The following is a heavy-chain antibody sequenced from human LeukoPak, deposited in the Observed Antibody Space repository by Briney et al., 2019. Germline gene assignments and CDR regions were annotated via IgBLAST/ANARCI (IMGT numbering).Heavy chain of an antibody. V-gene: IGHV4-34*01. Sequence: SETLSLTCAVYGGSFSGYYWSWIRQPPGKGLEWIGEINHSGSTNYNPSLKSRVTISVDTSKNQFSLKLSSVTAADTAVYYCARRPHYYGSGSYYNNYFDYWGQGTLVTVSS. CDR2: INHSGST. D-gene: IGHD3-10*01. CDR3: ARRPHYYGSGSYYNNYFDY. J-gene: IGHJ4*02. CDR1: GGSFSGYY.